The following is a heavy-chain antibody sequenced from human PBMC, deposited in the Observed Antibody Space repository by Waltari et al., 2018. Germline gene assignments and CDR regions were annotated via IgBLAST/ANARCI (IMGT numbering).Heavy chain of an antibody. CDR3: AKDLRFQQQLPY. CDR1: RFTFSISA. CDR2: ISGCGGST. D-gene: IGHD6-13*01. Sequence: EVKLLESGRGLVETGGALRLTCAASRFTFSISAMPRGRQVPGKGLEWVSAISGCGGSTYYADSVKGRFTIARDNSKNTLYLQMNSLRAEDTAVYYCAKDLRFQQQLPYWGHGTLVTVSS. V-gene: IGHV3-23*01. J-gene: IGHJ4*01.